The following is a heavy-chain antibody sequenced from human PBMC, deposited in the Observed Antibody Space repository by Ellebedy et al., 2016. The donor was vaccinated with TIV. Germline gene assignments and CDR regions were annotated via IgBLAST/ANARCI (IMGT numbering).Heavy chain of an antibody. CDR1: GLTFRSYG. D-gene: IGHD3-10*01. CDR2: ISYDGSNK. Sequence: GESLKISCAASGLTFRSYGMHWVRQAQGKGLEWVAVISYDGSNKYYVDYVKGRLTISRDNSKNTLYLQMNSLRAEDTAVYYCAKGSHYYGSGNPVDYFDYWGQGTLVTVSS. CDR3: AKGSHYYGSGNPVDYFDY. J-gene: IGHJ4*02. V-gene: IGHV3-30*18.